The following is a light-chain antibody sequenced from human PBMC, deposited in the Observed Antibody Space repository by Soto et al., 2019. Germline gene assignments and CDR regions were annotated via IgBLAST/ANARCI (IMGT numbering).Light chain of an antibody. CDR1: SSNIGANYD. V-gene: IGLV1-40*01. CDR3: QSYDSSLNRV. Sequence: QSVLSQPPSVSGAPGQRITISCTGSSSNIGANYDVHWYRQVPGTAPKLLMSGDNNRPSGVADRFSGSKSGTSASLAITRLQADDEADYYCQSYDSSLNRVFGPGTKVPS. J-gene: IGLJ1*01. CDR2: GDN.